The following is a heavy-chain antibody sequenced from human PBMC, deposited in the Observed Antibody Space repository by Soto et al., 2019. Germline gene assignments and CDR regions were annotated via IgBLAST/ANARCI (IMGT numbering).Heavy chain of an antibody. D-gene: IGHD3-3*01. CDR3: ARDGRLLQYSSIPFMDV. Sequence: WASVKVSCKASDYTFPSYGINWVRQAPGQGLEWMGWISARNGDTNFAQKFQDRVTMTTDTSTTTAYMELRSLRSDDTAVYYCARDGRLLQYSSIPFMDVWGQGTTVTVSS. V-gene: IGHV1-18*01. J-gene: IGHJ6*02. CDR2: ISARNGDT. CDR1: DYTFPSYG.